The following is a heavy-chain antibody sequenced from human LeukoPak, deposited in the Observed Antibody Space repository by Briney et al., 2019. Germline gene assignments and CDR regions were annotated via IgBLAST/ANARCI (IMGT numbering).Heavy chain of an antibody. D-gene: IGHD6-13*01. CDR2: ISYDGSNK. CDR1: GFTFSSYA. Sequence: GRSLRLSCAASGFTFSSYAMHWVRQAPGKGLEWVAVISYDGSNKYYADSVKGRFTISRDNSKNTLYLQMNSLRAEDTAVYYCARGNRGSSSADGSFDYWGQGTLVTVSS. V-gene: IGHV3-30*04. J-gene: IGHJ4*02. CDR3: ARGNRGSSSADGSFDY.